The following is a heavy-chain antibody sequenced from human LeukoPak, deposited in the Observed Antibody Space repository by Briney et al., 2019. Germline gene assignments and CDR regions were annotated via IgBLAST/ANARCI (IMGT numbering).Heavy chain of an antibody. CDR2: IYHSGST. Sequence: PSETLSLTCTVSGYSISSGYYWGWIRQPPGKGLEWIGSIYHSGSTYYNPSLKSRVTISLDTSKNQFSLKLSSVTAADTAMYYCARVKRKYQLLKPLHETPSHYFDYWGQGTLVTVSS. CDR1: GYSISSGYY. J-gene: IGHJ4*02. V-gene: IGHV4-38-2*02. CDR3: ARVKRKYQLLKPLHETPSHYFDY. D-gene: IGHD2-2*01.